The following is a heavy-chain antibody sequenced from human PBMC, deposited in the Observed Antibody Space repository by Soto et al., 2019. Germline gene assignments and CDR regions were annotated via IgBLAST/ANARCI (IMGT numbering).Heavy chain of an antibody. CDR3: ASSSGYHLYYYYYYGMDV. D-gene: IGHD3-22*01. V-gene: IGHV5-10-1*01. CDR1: GYSFTSYW. J-gene: IGHJ6*02. Sequence: PGESLKISCKGSGYSFTSYWISWVRQMPGKGLEWMGRIDPSDSYTNYSPSFQGHVTISADKSISTAYLQWSSLKASDTAMYYCASSSGYHLYYYYYYGMDVWGQGTTVNVSS. CDR2: IDPSDSYT.